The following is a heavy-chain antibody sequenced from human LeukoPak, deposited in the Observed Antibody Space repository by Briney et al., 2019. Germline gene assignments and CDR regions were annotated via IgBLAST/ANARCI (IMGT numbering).Heavy chain of an antibody. Sequence: SETLSLTCTVSGGSISSYYWSWIRQPAGKGLEWIGRIYTSGSTNSNPSLKSRVTMSVDTSKNQFSLKLSSVTAADTAVYYCAREVARRYYYYYMDVWGKGTTVTVSS. CDR1: GGSISSYY. D-gene: IGHD2-15*01. CDR2: IYTSGST. V-gene: IGHV4-4*07. J-gene: IGHJ6*03. CDR3: AREVARRYYYYYMDV.